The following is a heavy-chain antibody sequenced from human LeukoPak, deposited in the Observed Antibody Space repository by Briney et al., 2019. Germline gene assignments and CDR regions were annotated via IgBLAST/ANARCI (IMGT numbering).Heavy chain of an antibody. V-gene: IGHV3-23*01. CDR2: TSSSDDGK. CDR3: ARDLGYGDIDY. Sequence: GGSLRLSCTVSGFSLSSYAMSWVRRAPGKGLEWVSATSSSDDGKYYADSVRGRFTISRDNSRNTMYLQMNSLRAEDTAVYYCARDLGYGDIDYWGQGTLVTVSS. J-gene: IGHJ4*02. CDR1: GFSLSSYA. D-gene: IGHD4-17*01.